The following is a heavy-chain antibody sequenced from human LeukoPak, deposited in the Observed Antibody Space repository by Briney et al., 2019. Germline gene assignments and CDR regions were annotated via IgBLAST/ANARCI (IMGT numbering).Heavy chain of an antibody. CDR3: ARVVYSGYDFLSYWFDP. J-gene: IGHJ5*02. CDR2: IIPIFGTA. Sequence: ASVKVSCKASGYTFTGYYMHWVRQAPGQGLEWMGGIIPIFGTANYAQKFQGRVTITTDESTSTAYMELSSLRSEDTAVYYCARVVYSGYDFLSYWFDPWGQGTLVTVSS. CDR1: GYTFTGYY. D-gene: IGHD5-12*01. V-gene: IGHV1-69*05.